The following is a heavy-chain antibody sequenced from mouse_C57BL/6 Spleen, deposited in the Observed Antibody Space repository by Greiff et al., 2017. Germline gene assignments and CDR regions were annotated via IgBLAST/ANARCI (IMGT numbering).Heavy chain of an antibody. CDR1: GYTFTDYN. D-gene: IGHD2-1*01. CDR3: ARSSYYGNYAPFDY. CDR2: INPNNGGT. Sequence: VQLKQSGPELVKPGASVKMSCKASGYTFTDYNMHWVKQSHGKSLEWIGYINPNNGGTSYNQKFKGKDTLTVNKSSSTAYMELRSLTSEDSAVYYCARSSYYGNYAPFDYWGQGTTLTVSS. J-gene: IGHJ2*01. V-gene: IGHV1-22*01.